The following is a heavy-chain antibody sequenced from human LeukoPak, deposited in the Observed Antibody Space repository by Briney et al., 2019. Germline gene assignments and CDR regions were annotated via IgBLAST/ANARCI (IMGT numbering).Heavy chain of an antibody. CDR2: ISWNSGSI. CDR3: AKTPRYHFWSGFNWFDP. CDR1: GFTFDDYA. D-gene: IGHD3-3*01. J-gene: IGHJ5*02. V-gene: IGHV3-9*01. Sequence: PGGSLRLSCAASGFTFDDYAMHWVRQAPGKGLEWVSGISWNSGSIGYADSVKGRFTISRDNAKNSLYLQMNSLRAEDTALYYCAKTPRYHFWSGFNWFDPWGQGTLVTVSS.